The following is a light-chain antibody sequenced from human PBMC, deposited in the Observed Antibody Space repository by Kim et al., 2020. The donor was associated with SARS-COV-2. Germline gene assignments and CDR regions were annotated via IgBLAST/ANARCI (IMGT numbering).Light chain of an antibody. CDR2: GAS. Sequence: EIVMTQSPDTLSVSPGERATLSCRASQNISSDLAWYQQKPGQSPRLLLYGASTRATSVPARFSGSGSGTEFTLTISRLQAEDLAVYYCQQCHNWPPIRVGQGTRLEIK. J-gene: IGKJ5*01. CDR1: QNISSD. V-gene: IGKV3-15*01. CDR3: QQCHNWPPIR.